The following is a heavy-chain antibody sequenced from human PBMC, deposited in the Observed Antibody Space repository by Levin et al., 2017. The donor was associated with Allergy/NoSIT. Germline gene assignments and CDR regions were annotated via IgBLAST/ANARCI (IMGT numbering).Heavy chain of an antibody. CDR3: TRDPLDSSSYNNWFDP. V-gene: IGHV3-49*03. CDR1: GFTFGDYA. Sequence: GGSLRLSCTASGFTFGDYAMSWFRQAPGKGLEWAGFIRSKAYGGTTEYAASVKGRFTISRDDSKSIAYLQMNSLKTEDTAVYYCTRDPLDSSSYNNWFDPWGQGTLVTVSS. J-gene: IGHJ5*02. CDR2: IRSKAYGGTT. D-gene: IGHD6-13*01.